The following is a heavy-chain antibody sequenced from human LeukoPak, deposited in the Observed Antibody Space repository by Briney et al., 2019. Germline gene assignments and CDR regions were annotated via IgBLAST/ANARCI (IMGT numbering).Heavy chain of an antibody. Sequence: PSETLSLTCAVYGGSFSGYYWSWIRQPPGKGLEWIGEINHSGSTNYNPSLRSRVTISVDTSKNQFSLKLSSVTAADTAVYYCARDPTYYYDSSGYYYGSSWFDPWGQGTLVTVSS. CDR3: ARDPTYYYDSSGYYYGSSWFDP. D-gene: IGHD3-22*01. J-gene: IGHJ5*02. CDR2: INHSGST. V-gene: IGHV4-34*01. CDR1: GGSFSGYY.